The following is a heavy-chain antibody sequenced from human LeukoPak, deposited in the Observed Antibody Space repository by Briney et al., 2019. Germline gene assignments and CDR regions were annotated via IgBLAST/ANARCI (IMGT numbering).Heavy chain of an antibody. CDR1: GFTFSSFG. J-gene: IGHJ6*02. CDR2: ISDSSSLT. V-gene: IGHV3-48*02. CDR3: AKVIRGGYGMDV. Sequence: SGGSLRLSCAASGFTFSSFGMNWVRQAPGKGLERVSYISDSSSLTYYADSVKGRFTISRDNAKNSLSLQLNSLRDEDTAVYFCAKVIRGGYGMDVWGQGTTVTVSS. D-gene: IGHD3-10*01.